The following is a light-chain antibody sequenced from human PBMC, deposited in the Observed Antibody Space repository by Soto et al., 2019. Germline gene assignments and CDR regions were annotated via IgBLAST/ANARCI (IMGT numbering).Light chain of an antibody. CDR2: GAS. CDR1: QSISIY. Sequence: DIQLTQSPSSLSASVGDRVIVTCRASQSISIYLNWYRQKPGKAPELLIYGASNLQSGVPSKFSGSGSGTDFTLTISSLQPEDFATYYCQQSYDTPLTFGGGTKVDIK. CDR3: QQSYDTPLT. J-gene: IGKJ4*01. V-gene: IGKV1-39*01.